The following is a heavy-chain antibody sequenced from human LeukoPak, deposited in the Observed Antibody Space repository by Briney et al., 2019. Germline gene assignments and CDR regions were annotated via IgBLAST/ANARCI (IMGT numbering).Heavy chain of an antibody. CDR3: ASTGYSSSWYVVY. J-gene: IGHJ4*02. CDR1: GGSISSYY. Sequence: SETLSLTCTVSGGSISSYYWSWIRQPPGKGLEWIGYIYYSGSTNYNPSLKSRVTISVDKSKNQFSLKLSSVTAADTAVYYRASTGYSSSWYVVYWGQGTLVTVSS. V-gene: IGHV4-59*08. CDR2: IYYSGST. D-gene: IGHD6-13*01.